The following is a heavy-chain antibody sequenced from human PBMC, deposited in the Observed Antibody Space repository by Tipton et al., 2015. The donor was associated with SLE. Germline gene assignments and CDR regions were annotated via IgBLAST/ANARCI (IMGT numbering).Heavy chain of an antibody. Sequence: QSGAEVKKPGASVKVSCKASGYTFTDYGVNWVRQAPGQGLEWMGWISVYNGNTNYAQKLQGSVTMTTDTSTSTAYMELRSLRSDDTAVYYCALRWPDTWTTVYWGQGTLVTVSS. D-gene: IGHD5-12*01. J-gene: IGHJ4*02. CDR1: GYTFTDYG. CDR3: ALRWPDTWTTVY. CDR2: ISVYNGNT. V-gene: IGHV1-18*01.